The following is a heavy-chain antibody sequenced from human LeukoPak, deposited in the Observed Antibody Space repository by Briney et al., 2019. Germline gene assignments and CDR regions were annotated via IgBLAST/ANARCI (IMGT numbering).Heavy chain of an antibody. CDR3: ARMRILQVKYYYMDV. CDR2: ISGSSRYI. D-gene: IGHD2-15*01. Sequence: PGGSLRLSCAASGFTVSSNYMSWVRQAPGKGLEWVSSISGSSRYIYYANSVTGRFTISRDNAKNSLFLQMNSLRAEDTAVYYCARMRILQVKYYYMDVWGKGTTVTVSS. V-gene: IGHV3-21*01. CDR1: GFTVSSNY. J-gene: IGHJ6*03.